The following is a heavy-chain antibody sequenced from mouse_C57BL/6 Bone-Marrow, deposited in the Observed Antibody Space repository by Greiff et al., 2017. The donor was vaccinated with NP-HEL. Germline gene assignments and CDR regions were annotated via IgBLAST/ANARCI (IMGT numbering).Heavy chain of an antibody. CDR2: IDPSDSYT. CDR3: AREGMVWGYPFAY. CDR1: GYTFTSYW. D-gene: IGHD2-1*01. J-gene: IGHJ3*01. Sequence: VQLQQPGAELVMPGASVKLSCKASGYTFTSYWMHWVKQRPGQGLEWIGEIDPSDSYTNYNQKFKGKSTLTVDKSSSPAYMQLSSLTSEDSAVYCCAREGMVWGYPFAYWGQGTLVTVSA. V-gene: IGHV1-69*01.